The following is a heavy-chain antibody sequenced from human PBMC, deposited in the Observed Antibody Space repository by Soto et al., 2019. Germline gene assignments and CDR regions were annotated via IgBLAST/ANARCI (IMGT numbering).Heavy chain of an antibody. CDR3: ASALYCSSGSHTTTITNRENDYDSSSYYHDAFDI. J-gene: IGHJ3*02. D-gene: IGHD3-22*01. Sequence: GESLKISCKGSGYSFTSYWIGWVRQMPGKGLEWMGIIYPGDSDTRYSPSFQGQVTISADKSISTAYLQWSSLKASDTAMYYCASALYCSSGSHTTTITNRENDYDSSSYYHDAFDIYDKETMVT. CDR2: IYPGDSDT. V-gene: IGHV5-51*01. CDR1: GYSFTSYW.